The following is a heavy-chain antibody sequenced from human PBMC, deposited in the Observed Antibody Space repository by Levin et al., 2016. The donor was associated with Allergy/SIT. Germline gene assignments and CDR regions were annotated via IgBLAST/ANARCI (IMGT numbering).Heavy chain of an antibody. V-gene: IGHV3-30-3*01. CDR2: ISYDGSNK. D-gene: IGHD3-10*01. CDR3: ARDFSYYGSGSYFDY. Sequence: VRQAPGKGLEWVAVISYDGSNKYYADSVKGRFTISRDNAKNSLYLQMNSLRAEDTAVYYCARDFSYYGSGSYFDYWGQGTLVTVSS. J-gene: IGHJ4*02.